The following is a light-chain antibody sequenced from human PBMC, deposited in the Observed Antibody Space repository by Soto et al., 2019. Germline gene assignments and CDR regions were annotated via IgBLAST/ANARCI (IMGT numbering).Light chain of an antibody. Sequence: IVGAKSASHLTQSPGELATLSCSASQNVDSNYFAWYQQKPGQAPRIIIFGAAGRATGSPDRCSGSGSGTDVSLTISRLEQDDFAVYYYQQYDSLSWTFGQGTKVDIK. V-gene: IGKV3-20*01. J-gene: IGKJ1*01. CDR2: GAA. CDR1: QNVDSNY. CDR3: QQYDSLSWT.